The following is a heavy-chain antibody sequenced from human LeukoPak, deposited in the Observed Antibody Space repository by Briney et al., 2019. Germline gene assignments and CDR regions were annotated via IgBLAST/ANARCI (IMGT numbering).Heavy chain of an antibody. J-gene: IGHJ4*02. CDR1: GFTFSSFA. D-gene: IGHD6-19*01. CDR3: SNGRTSSGTLQHDY. CDR2: ISDNSGNT. Sequence: PGGSLRLSCAASGFTFSSFAMSWVRQAPGQGLEWVSAISDNSGNTYYADSVKGRFTISRDNSENTLYLQMNSLRAEDTALYYCSNGRTSSGTLQHDYWGQGTLATVSS. V-gene: IGHV3-23*01.